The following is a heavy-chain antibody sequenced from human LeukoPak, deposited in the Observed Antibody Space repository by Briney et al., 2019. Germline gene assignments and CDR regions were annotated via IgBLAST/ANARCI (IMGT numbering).Heavy chain of an antibody. CDR2: INHNGETI. CDR3: ARDNDWAFHY. D-gene: IGHD3-9*01. J-gene: IGHJ4*02. CDR1: GFTFSNYV. V-gene: IGHV3-48*02. Sequence: PGGSLRLSCAASGFTFSNYVMSWVGQAPGKGLEWVSYINHNGETIFYPDFVKGRFTISRDNAKNSLYLQMNSLRDEDTAVYYCARDNDWAFHYWGQGTLVTVSS.